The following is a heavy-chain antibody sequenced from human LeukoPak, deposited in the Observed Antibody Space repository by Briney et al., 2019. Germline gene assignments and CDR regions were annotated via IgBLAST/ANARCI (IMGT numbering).Heavy chain of an antibody. V-gene: IGHV4-59*01. Sequence: SETLSLTCTVSGGSISSYYWSWIRQPPGKGLEWIGYIFYSGSANYNSSLKSRVTISIDMSKNQFSLKLSSVTAADTAVYFCARTLFPSYYFDYWGQGTLVTASS. CDR3: ARTLFPSYYFDY. CDR1: GGSISSYY. D-gene: IGHD6-6*01. J-gene: IGHJ4*02. CDR2: IFYSGSA.